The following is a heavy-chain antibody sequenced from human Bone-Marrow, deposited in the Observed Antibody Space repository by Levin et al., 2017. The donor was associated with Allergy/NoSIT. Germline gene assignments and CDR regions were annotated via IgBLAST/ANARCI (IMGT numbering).Heavy chain of an antibody. CDR1: GFTFSSYG. Sequence: GESLKISCAASGFTFSSYGMHWVRQAPGKGLEWVAVISYDGSNRYYADSVKGRFTISRDNSKNTLYLQMNSLRAEDTAVYFCAKESLTTVTIYSYYYMDVWGKGTTVTVSS. V-gene: IGHV3-30*18. D-gene: IGHD4-17*01. CDR3: AKESLTTVTIYSYYYMDV. CDR2: ISYDGSNR. J-gene: IGHJ6*03.